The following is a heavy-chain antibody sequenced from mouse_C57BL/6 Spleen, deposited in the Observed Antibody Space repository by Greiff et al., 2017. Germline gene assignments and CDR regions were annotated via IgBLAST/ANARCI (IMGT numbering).Heavy chain of an antibody. CDR2: INPSSGYT. Sequence: VQLQQSGAELAKPGASVKLSCKASGYTFTSYWMHWVKQRPGQGLEWIGYINPSSGYTKYNQKFKDKATLTADKSSSTAYMQLSSLTYEDSAVYYSLIPAVVADGYAMDYWGQGTSVTVSS. D-gene: IGHD1-1*01. V-gene: IGHV1-7*01. CDR1: GYTFTSYW. J-gene: IGHJ4*01. CDR3: LIPAVVADGYAMDY.